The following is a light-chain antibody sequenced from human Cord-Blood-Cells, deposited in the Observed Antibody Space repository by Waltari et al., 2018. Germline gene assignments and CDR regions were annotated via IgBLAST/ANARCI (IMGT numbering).Light chain of an antibody. CDR2: QDS. CDR1: KLGDKY. CDR3: QAWDSSTVV. Sequence: SYELTQPPSVSVFPGQTARIHCSRDKLGDKYACWYQQKPGQSPVLVIYQDSDRPSGIPERFSGSNYGNTATLTISGTQAMDEADYYCQAWDSSTVVFGGGTKLTFL. J-gene: IGLJ2*01. V-gene: IGLV3-1*01.